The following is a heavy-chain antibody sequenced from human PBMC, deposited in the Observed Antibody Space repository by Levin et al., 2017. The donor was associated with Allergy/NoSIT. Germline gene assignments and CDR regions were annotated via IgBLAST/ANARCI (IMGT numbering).Heavy chain of an antibody. D-gene: IGHD3-9*01. Sequence: SGPTLVKPTQTLTLTCTFSGFSLSTSGVGVGWIRQPPGKALEWLALIYWDDDKRYSPSLKSRLTITKDTSKNQVVLTMTNMDPVDTATYYCAHTGAYYDILTGYSCFDYWGQGTLVTVSS. CDR2: IYWDDDK. J-gene: IGHJ4*02. V-gene: IGHV2-5*02. CDR1: GFSLSTSGVG. CDR3: AHTGAYYDILTGYSCFDY.